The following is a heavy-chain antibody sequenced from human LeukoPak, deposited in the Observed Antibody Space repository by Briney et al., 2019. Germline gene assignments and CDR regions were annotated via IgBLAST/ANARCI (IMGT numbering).Heavy chain of an antibody. Sequence: PGGSLRHSCAATRFIYSSYAMSYVRQAPGKGLEWVSTISGSGGSTYYADSVKGRFTISRDNSKNTVYLQMNSLRAEDTAVYYCAKGRTCINDVCQRDFDYWGQGTLVTVSS. CDR2: ISGSGGST. D-gene: IGHD2-8*01. CDR3: AKGRTCINDVCQRDFDY. V-gene: IGHV3-23*01. CDR1: RFIYSSYA. J-gene: IGHJ4*02.